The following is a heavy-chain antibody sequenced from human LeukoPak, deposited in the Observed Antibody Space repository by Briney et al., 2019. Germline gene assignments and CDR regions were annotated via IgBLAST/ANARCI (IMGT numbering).Heavy chain of an antibody. CDR1: GYTFSIYG. J-gene: IGHJ4*02. CDR2: ISGSVGST. D-gene: IGHD2-2*01. CDR3: AKGGEEVVVPLTPFDY. V-gene: IGHV3-23*01. Sequence: GGSLRLSCAASGYTFSIYGMSWLPHAPGKGLEWVSAISGSVGSTLYADSVKGLLTISRDNSKNPLYLQMNSLRAEDTAVYYCAKGGEEVVVPLTPFDYWGQGTLVTVSS.